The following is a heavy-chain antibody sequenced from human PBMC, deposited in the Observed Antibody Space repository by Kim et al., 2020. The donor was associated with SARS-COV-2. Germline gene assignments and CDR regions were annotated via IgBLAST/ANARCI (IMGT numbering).Heavy chain of an antibody. D-gene: IGHD3-22*01. Sequence: ASVKVSCKASGYTFTGHYMHWVRQAPGQGLEWMGWINPNSGGTKHAEKFQGRVTMTRDTSISTAYMEVSRLRSDDTAVYHCAMYSSGPAGGMDVLVQGTTVTVSS. J-gene: IGHJ6*02. V-gene: IGHV1-2*02. CDR2: INPNSGGT. CDR1: GYTFTGHY. CDR3: AMYSSGPAGGMDV.